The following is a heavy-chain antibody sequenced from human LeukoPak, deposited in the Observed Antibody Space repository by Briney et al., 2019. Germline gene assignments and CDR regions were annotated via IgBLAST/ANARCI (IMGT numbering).Heavy chain of an antibody. CDR1: GGTFSSYA. CDR3: ARDSGVWRGAAAGTGPFDY. CDR2: IIPIFGTA. Sequence: ASVKVSCKASGGTFSSYAISWVRQAPGQGLEWMGGIIPIFGTANYAQKFQGRVTITTDESTSTAYMELSSLRSEDTAVYYCARDSGVWRGAAAGTGPFDYWGQGTLVTVSS. J-gene: IGHJ4*02. D-gene: IGHD6-13*01. V-gene: IGHV1-69*05.